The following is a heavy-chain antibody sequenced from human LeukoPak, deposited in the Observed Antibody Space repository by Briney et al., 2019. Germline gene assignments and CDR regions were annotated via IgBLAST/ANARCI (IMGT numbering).Heavy chain of an antibody. J-gene: IGHJ3*02. D-gene: IGHD3-10*01. V-gene: IGHV1-8*01. CDR3: ARSDYYGSGSYPDAFDI. CDR2: MNPNSGNT. Sequence: ASVKVSCKASGYTFTSYDINWVRQATGQGLEWMGWMNPNSGNTGYAQKFQGRVTMTRNTSISTAYMELSRLRSDDTAVYYCARSDYYGSGSYPDAFDIWGQGTMVTVSS. CDR1: GYTFTSYD.